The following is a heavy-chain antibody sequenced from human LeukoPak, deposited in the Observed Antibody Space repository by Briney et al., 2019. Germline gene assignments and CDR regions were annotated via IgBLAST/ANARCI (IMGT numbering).Heavy chain of an antibody. J-gene: IGHJ5*02. CDR1: GFTFSSYA. CDR2: IYSGGST. V-gene: IGHV3-53*01. CDR3: ARGLEEYNWFDP. Sequence: GGSLRLSCAASGFTFSSYAMSWVRQAPGKGLEWVSVIYSGGSTYYADSVKGRFTISRDNSKNTLYLQMNSLRAEDTAVYYCARGLEEYNWFDPWGQGTLVTVSS. D-gene: IGHD3-10*01.